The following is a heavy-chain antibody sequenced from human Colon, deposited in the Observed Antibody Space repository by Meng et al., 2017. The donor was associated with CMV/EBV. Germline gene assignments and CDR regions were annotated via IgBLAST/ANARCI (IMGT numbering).Heavy chain of an antibody. Sequence: GGSLRLSCTSSQFSFNNFWMNWVRQAPGKGLEWVANIKQDGSETYYVDSVKGRFTISRDNAKNSLYLQMNSLRAEDTAVYYCARSSTSANWVVFDIWGQGTMVTVSS. CDR3: ARSSTSANWVVFDI. CDR1: QFSFNNFW. D-gene: IGHD2-2*01. V-gene: IGHV3-7*01. J-gene: IGHJ3*02. CDR2: IKQDGSET.